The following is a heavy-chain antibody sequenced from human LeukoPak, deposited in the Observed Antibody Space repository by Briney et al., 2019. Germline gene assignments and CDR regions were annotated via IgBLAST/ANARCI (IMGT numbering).Heavy chain of an antibody. CDR3: ARDPRVSAGWQFDY. CDR2: TYYRSKWYN. J-gene: IGHJ4*02. Sequence: SQTLSLTCAISGDSVPSKSATWNWIRQSPSRGLEWLGKTYYRSKWYNDSAVSVKSRITISPDTSKNQFSLQLNSVTPEDTAMYYCARDPRVSAGWQFDYWGQGTLVTVSS. V-gene: IGHV6-1*01. D-gene: IGHD6-19*01. CDR1: GDSVPSKSAT.